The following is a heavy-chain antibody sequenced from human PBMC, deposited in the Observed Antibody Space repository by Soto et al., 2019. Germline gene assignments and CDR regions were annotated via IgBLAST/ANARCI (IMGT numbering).Heavy chain of an antibody. CDR2: MNPNSGNT. D-gene: IGHD3-3*01. V-gene: IGHV1-8*01. Sequence: ASVKVSCKASGYTFTSYDINWVRQATGQGLEWMGWMNPNSGNTGYAQKFQGRVTMTRNTSISTAYMELSSLRSEDTAVYYGARVVRKIGVLGVVTYYYFDYWGQGTLVTVSS. J-gene: IGHJ4*02. CDR1: GYTFTSYD. CDR3: ARVVRKIGVLGVVTYYYFDY.